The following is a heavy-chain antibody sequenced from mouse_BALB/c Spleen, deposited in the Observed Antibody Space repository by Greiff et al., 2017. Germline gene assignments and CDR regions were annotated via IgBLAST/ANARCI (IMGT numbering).Heavy chain of an antibody. V-gene: IGHV1-69*02. CDR3: TRDAGLWFAY. Sequence: VQLQQSGAELVRPGASVKLSCKASGYTFTSYWINWVKQRPGQGLEWIGNIYPSDSYTNYNQKFKDKATLTVDKSSSTACMQLSSPTSEDSAVYYCTRDAGLWFAYWGQGTLVTVSA. J-gene: IGHJ3*01. CDR2: IYPSDSYT. D-gene: IGHD3-3*01. CDR1: GYTFTSYW.